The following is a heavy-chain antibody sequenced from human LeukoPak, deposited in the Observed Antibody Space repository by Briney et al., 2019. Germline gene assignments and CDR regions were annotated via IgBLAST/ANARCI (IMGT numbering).Heavy chain of an antibody. V-gene: IGHV3-33*08. CDR3: ARQYSSSWYNYYYYGMDV. Sequence: PGGSLRLSCAASGFTFSSYAMHWVRQAPGKGLEWVAVIWYDGSNKYYADSVKGRFTISRDNSKNTLYLQMNSLRAEDTAAYYCARQYSSSWYNYYYYGMDVWGQGTTVTVSS. D-gene: IGHD6-13*01. J-gene: IGHJ6*02. CDR1: GFTFSSYA. CDR2: IWYDGSNK.